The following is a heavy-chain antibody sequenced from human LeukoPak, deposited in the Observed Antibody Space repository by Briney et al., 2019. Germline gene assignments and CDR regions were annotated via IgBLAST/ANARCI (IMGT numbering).Heavy chain of an antibody. D-gene: IGHD3-3*01. CDR2: IYSDGST. CDR3: TRVYPDVDFWSGYYLLDS. V-gene: IGHV3-66*01. J-gene: IGHJ4*02. CDR1: GFTVSSNY. Sequence: PGGSLRLSCATSGFTVSSNYMSWVRQAPGKGLEWVSIIYSDGSTYYADSVKGRFTISRDNSKNTLYLQMNSLRADDTAIYYCTRVYPDVDFWSGYYLLDSWGQGTLVTVSS.